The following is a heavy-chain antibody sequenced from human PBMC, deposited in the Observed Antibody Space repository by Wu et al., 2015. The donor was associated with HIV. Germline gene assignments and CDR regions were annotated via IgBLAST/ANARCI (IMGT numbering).Heavy chain of an antibody. CDR2: FDPEDGET. Sequence: QVQAGYSLGREVKKPGASVKVSCKVSGYTLTELSMHWVRQAPGKGLEWMGGFDPEDGETIYAQKFQGRVTMSEDTSTDTAYMELSSLRSEDTAVYYCATEISSDTEDYFDYWGQGTLVTVSS. V-gene: IGHV1-24*01. J-gene: IGHJ4*02. D-gene: IGHD3-10*01. CDR3: ATEISSDTEDYFDY. CDR1: GYTLTELS.